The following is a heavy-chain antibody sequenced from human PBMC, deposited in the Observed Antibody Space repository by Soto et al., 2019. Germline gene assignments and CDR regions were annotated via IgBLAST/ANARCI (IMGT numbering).Heavy chain of an antibody. CDR1: GFTFDDYA. CDR3: AKGAEFERNYMDY. J-gene: IGHJ4*02. CDR2: ISWNSGSI. V-gene: IGHV3-9*01. Sequence: SLRLSCAASGFTFDDYAMHWVRQAPGKGLEWVSGISWNSGSIGYADSVKGRFTISRDNAKNSLYLQMNSLRAEDTALYYCAKGAEFERNYMDYWGQGTLVTVSS.